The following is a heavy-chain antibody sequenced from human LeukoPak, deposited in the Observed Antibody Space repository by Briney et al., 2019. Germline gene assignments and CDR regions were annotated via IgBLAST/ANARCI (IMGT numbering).Heavy chain of an antibody. V-gene: IGHV1-69*13. CDR3: ARGDSSKMNDAFDI. J-gene: IGHJ3*02. CDR2: IIPIFGTA. CDR1: GGTFSSYA. D-gene: IGHD6-13*01. Sequence: SVKVSCKASGGTFSSYAISWVRQAPGQGLEWMGGIIPIFGTANYAQKFQGRVTITADESTSTAYMELSSLRSEDTAVYYCARGDSSKMNDAFDIWGQGTMVTVSS.